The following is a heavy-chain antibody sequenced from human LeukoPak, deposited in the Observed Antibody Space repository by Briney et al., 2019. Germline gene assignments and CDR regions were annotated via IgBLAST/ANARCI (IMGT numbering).Heavy chain of an antibody. CDR2: ISSSSSYI. Sequence: GGSLRLSCAASGFTFSCYSMNWVRQAPGKGLEWVSSISSSSSYIYYADSVKGRFTISRDNAKNSLYLQMNSLRAEDTAVYYCARSGYNWNDLIYFYYWGPGTLVTVSS. CDR1: GFTFSCYS. CDR3: ARSGYNWNDLIYFYY. D-gene: IGHD1-1*01. J-gene: IGHJ4*02. V-gene: IGHV3-21*01.